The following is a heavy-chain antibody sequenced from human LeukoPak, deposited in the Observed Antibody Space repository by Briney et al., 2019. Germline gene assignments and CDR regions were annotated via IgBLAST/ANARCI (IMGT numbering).Heavy chain of an antibody. J-gene: IGHJ4*02. CDR3: AREFAAIVVVPAAVDY. CDR1: GFTFSSYS. D-gene: IGHD2-2*01. CDR2: ISSSSSTI. Sequence: GGSLRLSCAASGFTFSSYSMNWVRQAPGKGLEWVSYISSSSSTIYYADSVKGRFTISRDNAKNSLYLQMNSLRAEDTAVYYCAREFAAIVVVPAAVDYWGQGTLVTVSS. V-gene: IGHV3-48*01.